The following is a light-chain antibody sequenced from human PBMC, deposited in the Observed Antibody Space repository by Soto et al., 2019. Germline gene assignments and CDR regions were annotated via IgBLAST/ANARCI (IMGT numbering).Light chain of an antibody. V-gene: IGKV3-11*01. J-gene: IGKJ2*01. Sequence: EIVLTQSPAPLSLSQGERATLSFRASQSVSSYLAWYQQKPGQAPRLLIYDASNRATGIQARFSGSGSGTVFTLTISSLAPYDFAVYSCQQRNNWPPYTFGQGTKLEIK. CDR2: DAS. CDR1: QSVSSY. CDR3: QQRNNWPPYT.